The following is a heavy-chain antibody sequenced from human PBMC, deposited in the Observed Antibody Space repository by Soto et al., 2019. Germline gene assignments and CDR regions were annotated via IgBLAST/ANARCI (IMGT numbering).Heavy chain of an antibody. D-gene: IGHD4-17*01. CDR2: IKAYSGNT. J-gene: IGHJ4*02. V-gene: IGHV1-18*01. Sequence: GAEAKKPGASVQVSCKASGYTFPTSTISWVRQAPGQGLEWMGWIKAYSGNTNYAQKLQGRVTMTTDTSTNTAYMELRSLTTDDTAIYYCAIADYGDDDYWGQGTLVTVSS. CDR1: GYTFPTST. CDR3: AIADYGDDDY.